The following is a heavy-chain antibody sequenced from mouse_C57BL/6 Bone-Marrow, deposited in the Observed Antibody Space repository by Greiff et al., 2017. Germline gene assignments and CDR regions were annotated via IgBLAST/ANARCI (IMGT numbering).Heavy chain of an antibody. V-gene: IGHV1-12*01. J-gene: IGHJ4*01. CDR2: IYPGNGDT. CDR3: ARGGLFLDYAMDY. D-gene: IGHD1-1*02. Sequence: QVQLQQSGAELVRPGASVKMSCKASGYTFTSYNMHWVKQTPGQGLEWIGAIYPGNGDTSYNQKFKGKATLTVDKSSSTAYMQLSSLTSADSAVYFCARGGLFLDYAMDYWGKGTSVTGSS. CDR1: GYTFTSYN.